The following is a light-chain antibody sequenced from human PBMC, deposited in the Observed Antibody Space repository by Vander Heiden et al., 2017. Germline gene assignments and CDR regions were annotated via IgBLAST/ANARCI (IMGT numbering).Light chain of an antibody. CDR3: QQYNNWPPYT. CDR2: GAS. Sequence: EIVMTQSPATLSVSPGERATLPCRASQSISGNLAWYQHKPGQAPRLLIYGASTRATGIPARFSGSGSGTEFTLTISSLQSEDFAVYYCQQYNNWPPYTFGQGTKLEIK. J-gene: IGKJ2*01. V-gene: IGKV3-15*01. CDR1: QSISGN.